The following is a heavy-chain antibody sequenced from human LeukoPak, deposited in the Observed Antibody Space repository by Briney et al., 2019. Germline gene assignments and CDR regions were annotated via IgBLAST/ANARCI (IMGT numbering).Heavy chain of an antibody. Sequence: GGSLRLSCAASGFTFSTYWMSWVRQAPGKGLEWVANINQDGSEKNYVDSVKGRFTISRDNAKNSLYLQMNSLRAEDTAVYYCASNRWLPNWGQGTLVTVSS. D-gene: IGHD6-19*01. CDR2: INQDGSEK. CDR1: GFTFSTYW. V-gene: IGHV3-7*01. J-gene: IGHJ4*02. CDR3: ASNRWLPN.